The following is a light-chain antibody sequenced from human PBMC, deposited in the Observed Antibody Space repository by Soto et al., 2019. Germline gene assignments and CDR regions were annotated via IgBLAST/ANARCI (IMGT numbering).Light chain of an antibody. CDR2: DAS. V-gene: IGKV3-11*01. Sequence: EVVLTQSPATLSLSPGDSATLSCRASQNVDIYVAWYHQKPGQAHRLLIYDASNRATVIPTRFSGSGSGTDFTLTISSLEPEDFAVYYCQQRRNWPPLTFGGGTKVEIK. CDR3: QQRRNWPPLT. J-gene: IGKJ4*01. CDR1: QNVDIY.